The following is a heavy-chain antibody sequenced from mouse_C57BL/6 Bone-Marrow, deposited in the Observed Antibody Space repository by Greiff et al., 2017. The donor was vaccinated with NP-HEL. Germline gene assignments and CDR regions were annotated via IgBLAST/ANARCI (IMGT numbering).Heavy chain of an antibody. CDR3: ARGILITHY. Sequence: QVQLQQPGAELVMPGASVKLSCKASGYTFTSYWMHWVKQRPGQGLEWIGEIDPSDSYTNYNQKFKGQSTLTVDKSSSTAYMQLSSLTSEDSAVYYCARGILITHYWGQGTSVTVSS. CDR2: IDPSDSYT. CDR1: GYTFTSYW. D-gene: IGHD1-1*01. V-gene: IGHV1-69*01. J-gene: IGHJ4*01.